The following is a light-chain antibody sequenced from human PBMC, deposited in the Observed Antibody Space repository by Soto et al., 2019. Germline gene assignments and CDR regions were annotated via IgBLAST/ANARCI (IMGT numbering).Light chain of an antibody. CDR1: QSVSSSY. V-gene: IGKV3-20*01. Sequence: EIVLTQSPGTLSLSPGERATLSCRASQSVSSSYLAWYQQKPVQAPRLLISVASSRATGIPDRFSGSGSGTDFTLTISRLEPEEFSVYYCQQYGSSRRTFGQGTKVEIK. CDR3: QQYGSSRRT. CDR2: VAS. J-gene: IGKJ1*01.